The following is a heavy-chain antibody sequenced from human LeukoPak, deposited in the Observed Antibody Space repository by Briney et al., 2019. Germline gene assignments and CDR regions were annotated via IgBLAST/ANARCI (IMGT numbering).Heavy chain of an antibody. D-gene: IGHD6-19*01. CDR1: GSSFTSYW. Sequence: GASLKISCKGSGSSFTSYWIGWVRPMPGKGLGWMGIIYPGDSDTRYSPSFQGQVTISADKSISTAYLQWSSLKASDTAMYYCARPGQQWLTSSFQHWGQGTLVTVSS. CDR3: ARPGQQWLTSSFQH. CDR2: IYPGDSDT. J-gene: IGHJ1*01. V-gene: IGHV5-51*01.